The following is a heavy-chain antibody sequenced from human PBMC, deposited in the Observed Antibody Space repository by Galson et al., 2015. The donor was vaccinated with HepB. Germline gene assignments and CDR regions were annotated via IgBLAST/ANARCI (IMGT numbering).Heavy chain of an antibody. Sequence: SLRLSCAASGFAFSGYWMSWVRQAPGKGLEWVANIKVDGSETNYVDSVMGRFTISRDNAKNSLYLQMNSLRAEDTAVYYCARPRSWSDHDYWGQGTLVTVSS. CDR1: GFAFSGYW. V-gene: IGHV3-7*01. CDR3: ARPRSWSDHDY. J-gene: IGHJ4*02. CDR2: IKVDGSET. D-gene: IGHD3-10*01.